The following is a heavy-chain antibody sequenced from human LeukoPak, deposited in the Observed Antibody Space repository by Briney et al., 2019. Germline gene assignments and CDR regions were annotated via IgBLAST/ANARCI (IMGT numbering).Heavy chain of an antibody. CDR2: ISAYNGNT. Sequence: ASVKVSCKASGYTFSNYGINWVRQAPGQGLEWMGWISAYNGNTNYAQKLQGRVTMTTDTSTSTAYMELRSLRSDDTAVYYCARHTSPYNWTYGGLFDYWGQGTLVTVSS. CDR1: GYTFSNYG. D-gene: IGHD1-7*01. CDR3: ARHTSPYNWTYGGLFDY. V-gene: IGHV1-18*01. J-gene: IGHJ4*02.